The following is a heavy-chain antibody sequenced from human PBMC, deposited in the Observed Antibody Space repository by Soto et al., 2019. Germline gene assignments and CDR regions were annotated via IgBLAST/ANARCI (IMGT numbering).Heavy chain of an antibody. D-gene: IGHD2-21*02. CDR3: ARGAGYCSGDCWNDYYYAMDV. CDR2: INVGTGNT. J-gene: IGHJ6*02. Sequence: ASVKVSCKASGYIFTNYAIHWVRQAPGQRLEWVGWINVGTGNTKYSQNFQGRVAITRDTSATTAYMELSSLRSEDTAVYYCARGAGYCSGDCWNDYYYAMDVWGQGTTVTVSS. V-gene: IGHV1-3*01. CDR1: GYIFTNYA.